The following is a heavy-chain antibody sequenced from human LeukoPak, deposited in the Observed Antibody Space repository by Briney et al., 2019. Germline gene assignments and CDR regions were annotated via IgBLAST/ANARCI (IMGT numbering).Heavy chain of an antibody. Sequence: PGGSLRLSCAASGFTFSSYAMSWVRQAPGKGLEWVSAISGSGGSTYYADSVKGRFNISRDNSKNTLYLQMNSLRAEDTAVYYCATPPHPYYDFWNGYSPVTDYWGQGTLVTVSS. CDR1: GFTFSSYA. V-gene: IGHV3-23*01. CDR2: ISGSGGST. J-gene: IGHJ4*02. CDR3: ATPPHPYYDFWNGYSPVTDY. D-gene: IGHD3-3*01.